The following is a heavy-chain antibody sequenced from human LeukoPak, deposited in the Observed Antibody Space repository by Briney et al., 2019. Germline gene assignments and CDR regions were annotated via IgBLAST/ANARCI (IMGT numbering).Heavy chain of an antibody. V-gene: IGHV3-48*01. CDR1: GFTFSSYS. D-gene: IGHD2-21*02. CDR2: IGATSGAI. Sequence: PGGSLRLSCAASGFTFSSYSMNWVRQAPGKGLEWVSYIGATSGAIYYAGSVKGRFTISRDSAKNSLYLQMNSLRAEDTAVYYCARFRTWGDKAFDYRGQGTLVTVSS. CDR3: ARFRTWGDKAFDY. J-gene: IGHJ4*02.